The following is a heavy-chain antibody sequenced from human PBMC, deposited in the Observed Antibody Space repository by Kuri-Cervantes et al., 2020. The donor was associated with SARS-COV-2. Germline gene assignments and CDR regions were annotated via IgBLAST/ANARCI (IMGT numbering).Heavy chain of an antibody. CDR1: GGSFSGYY. CDR3: ARTRYYYDSSGSIPPSWFDP. D-gene: IGHD3-22*01. J-gene: IGHJ5*02. CDR2: INHSGST. Sequence: GSLRLSCAVYGGSFSGYYWSWIRQPPGKGLEWIGEINHSGSTDYNPSLKSRVTVSADTSKNQFSLKLSSVTAADTAVYYCARTRYYYDSSGSIPPSWFDPWGQGTLVTVSS. V-gene: IGHV4-34*01.